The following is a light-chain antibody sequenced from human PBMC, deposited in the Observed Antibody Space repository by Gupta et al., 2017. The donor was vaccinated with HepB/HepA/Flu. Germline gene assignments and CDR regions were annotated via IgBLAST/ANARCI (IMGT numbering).Light chain of an antibody. CDR3: QSEDSISGYV. CDR1: KLGNKY. CDR2: QDT. J-gene: IGLJ1*01. Sequence: SYELTQALSVSVSPGQTASITCSGDKLGNKYASWDQQRPGQSPLLVIFQDTKRPAGIPERFSGSNAGNTATLTISGTKEMEEADYYGQSEDSISGYVFGTGTKVTVL. V-gene: IGLV3-1*01.